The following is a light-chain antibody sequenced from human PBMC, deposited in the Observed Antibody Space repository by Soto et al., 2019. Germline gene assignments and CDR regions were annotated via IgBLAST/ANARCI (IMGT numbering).Light chain of an antibody. J-gene: IGKJ1*01. CDR3: QERSQWT. CDR2: GTS. V-gene: IGKV3D-20*02. CDR1: QSVSSSY. Sequence: EIVLTQSPGTLSLSPGERATLSCRASQSVSSSYLAWYQQKPGQAPRLLIYGTSSRATGIPDRFSGSGSGTDFTLTISALEPEDFEVYYCQERSQWTFGRGTKVDIK.